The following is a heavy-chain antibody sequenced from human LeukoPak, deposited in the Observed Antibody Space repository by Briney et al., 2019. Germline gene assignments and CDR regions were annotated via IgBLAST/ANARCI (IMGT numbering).Heavy chain of an antibody. CDR3: ARIQCDYGDYADYYYYMDV. D-gene: IGHD4-17*01. J-gene: IGHJ6*03. CDR1: GFSLSTSGMC. CDR2: IDWDDDK. Sequence: ESGPVLVKPTQTLTLTCTFSGFSLSTSGMCVSWIRQPPGKALEWLARIDWDDDKFYSTSLKTRLTISKDTSKNQVVLTMTNMDPVDTATYYCARIQCDYGDYADYYYYMDVWGKGTTVTVSS. V-gene: IGHV2-70*16.